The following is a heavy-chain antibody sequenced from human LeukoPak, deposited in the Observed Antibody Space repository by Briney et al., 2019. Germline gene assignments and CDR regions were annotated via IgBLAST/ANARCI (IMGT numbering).Heavy chain of an antibody. D-gene: IGHD6-25*01. V-gene: IGHV4-61*01. CDR2: IYYSGST. CDR1: GGSISGSSYY. CDR3: ARSESGFDSGDY. Sequence: SETLSLTCTVSGGSISGSSYYWSWIRQPPGKGLEWIGNIYYSGSTNYNPSLKSRVTILVDRSKNQFSLNLRSVTAVDTAVYYCARSESGFDSGDYWGQGTLVTVSS. J-gene: IGHJ4*02.